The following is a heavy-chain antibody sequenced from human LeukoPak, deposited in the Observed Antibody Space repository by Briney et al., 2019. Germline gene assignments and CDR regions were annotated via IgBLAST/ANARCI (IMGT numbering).Heavy chain of an antibody. J-gene: IGHJ5*02. CDR2: IYHSGST. V-gene: IGHV4-4*02. CDR3: ASQPYYYGSGSYYP. D-gene: IGHD3-10*01. CDR1: GGSISSSNW. Sequence: WETLSLTCAVSGGSISSSNWWTWVRQPPGKGLEWIGEIYHSGSTNYNPSLKSRLTMSVDKSKNQFSLKLSSVTAADAAVYYCASQPYYYGSGSYYPWGQGTLVPVSS.